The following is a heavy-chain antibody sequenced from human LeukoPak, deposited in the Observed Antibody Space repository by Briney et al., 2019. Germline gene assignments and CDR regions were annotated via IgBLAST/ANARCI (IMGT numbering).Heavy chain of an antibody. CDR2: ISGSGGGT. V-gene: IGHV3-23*01. CDR3: AKADQNYYDTSGYTDY. Sequence: GGSLRLSCAASGLTFSSYAMNWVRQAPGKGLEWVSDISGSGGGTYYADSVKGRFTISRDNSKNTLYLQMNSLRAEDTAVYYCAKADQNYYDTSGYTDYWGQGTLVTVSS. CDR1: GLTFSSYA. J-gene: IGHJ4*02. D-gene: IGHD3-22*01.